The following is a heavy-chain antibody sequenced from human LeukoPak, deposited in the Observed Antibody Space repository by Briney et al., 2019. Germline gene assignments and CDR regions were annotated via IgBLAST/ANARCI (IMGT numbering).Heavy chain of an antibody. CDR3: AREEETVKAFGP. CDR1: RFTVSSSC. Sequence: RGCLRLSWAASRFTVSSSCTNWVRQAAGGVLGWVSIIYAGGSTYYAGSVEGRFTISRDHSKNPLYLQMNSLRAEDTAVYYCAREEETVKAFGPWGQGTLVTVSS. J-gene: IGHJ5*02. CDR2: IYAGGST. D-gene: IGHD4-17*01. V-gene: IGHV3-53*01.